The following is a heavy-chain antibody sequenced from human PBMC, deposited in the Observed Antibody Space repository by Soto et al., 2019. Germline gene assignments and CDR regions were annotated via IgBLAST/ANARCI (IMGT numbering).Heavy chain of an antibody. D-gene: IGHD3-3*01. CDR1: GFTFSSYW. J-gene: IGHJ3*02. Sequence: GGSLRLSCAASGFTFSSYWMSWVRQAPGKGLEWVANIKQDGSEKYYVDSVKGRFTISRDNAKNSLYLQMNSLRAEDTAVYYCARSSGVRGVNDAFEIWSQGTMVVVSS. V-gene: IGHV3-7*03. CDR3: ARSSGVRGVNDAFEI. CDR2: IKQDGSEK.